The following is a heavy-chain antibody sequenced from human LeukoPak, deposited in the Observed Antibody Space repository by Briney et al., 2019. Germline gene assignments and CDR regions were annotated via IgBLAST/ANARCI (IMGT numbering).Heavy chain of an antibody. J-gene: IGHJ4*02. CDR1: GFTFSSYS. Sequence: GGSLRLSCAASGFTFSSYSMNWVRQAPGKGLEWVSSISSSSSYIYYADSVKGRFTISRDNAKNSLYLQMNSLRAADTAVYYCASRRYFDWLLRYWGQGTLVTVSS. CDR3: ASRRYFDWLLRY. CDR2: ISSSSSYI. D-gene: IGHD3-9*01. V-gene: IGHV3-21*01.